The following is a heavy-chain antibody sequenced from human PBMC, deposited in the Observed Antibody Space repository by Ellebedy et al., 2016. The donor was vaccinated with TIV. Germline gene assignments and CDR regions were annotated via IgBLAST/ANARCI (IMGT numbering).Heavy chain of an antibody. D-gene: IGHD3-10*01. Sequence: SETLSLTXTVSGCSISSSSYYWGWIRQPPGKGLEWIGSIYYSGSTYYNPSLKSRVTISVDTSKNQFSLKLSSVTAADTAVYYCARGPGYGSGVLYYYYYGMDVWGQGTTVTVSS. J-gene: IGHJ6*02. CDR1: GCSISSSSYY. CDR2: IYYSGST. CDR3: ARGPGYGSGVLYYYYYGMDV. V-gene: IGHV4-39*07.